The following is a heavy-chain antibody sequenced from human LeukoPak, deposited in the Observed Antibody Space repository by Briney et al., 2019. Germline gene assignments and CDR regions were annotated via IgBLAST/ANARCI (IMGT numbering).Heavy chain of an antibody. Sequence: PSETLSLTCTVSGGSISSSSYYWGWIRQPPGKGLEWIGSIYYSGSTYYNPSLKSRVTISVDTSKNQFSLKLSSVTAADTAVYYCARVLRRSQDAFDIWGQGTMVTVSS. CDR3: ARVLRRSQDAFDI. CDR2: IYYSGST. CDR1: GGSISSSSYY. V-gene: IGHV4-39*07. D-gene: IGHD1-26*01. J-gene: IGHJ3*02.